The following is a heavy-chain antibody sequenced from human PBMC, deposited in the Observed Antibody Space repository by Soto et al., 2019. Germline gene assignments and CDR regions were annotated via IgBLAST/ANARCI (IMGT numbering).Heavy chain of an antibody. CDR3: ARVVVVAAGYWFDP. V-gene: IGHV4-59*01. CDR2: IYYSGST. CDR1: GGSISSYY. J-gene: IGHJ5*02. D-gene: IGHD2-15*01. Sequence: ETLSLTCTVSGGSISSYYWSWIRQPPGKGLEWIGYIYYSGSTNYNPSLKSRVTISVDTSKNQFSLKQSSVTAADTAVYYCARVVVVAAGYWFDPWGQGTLVTVPQ.